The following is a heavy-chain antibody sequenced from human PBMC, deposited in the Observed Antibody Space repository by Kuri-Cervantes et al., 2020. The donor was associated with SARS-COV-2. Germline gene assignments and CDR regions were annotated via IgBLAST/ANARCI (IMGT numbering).Heavy chain of an antibody. CDR3: AGPPGGLYGILTGYYYNYGMDV. D-gene: IGHD3-9*01. CDR1: GYTFTNYH. Sequence: ASVKVSCKASGYTFTNYHMHWVRQAPGQGLEWMGIINPSGGSTSYAQKFQGRVTMTRDTSTSTVYMGLGSLISEDTAVYYCAGPPGGLYGILTGYYYNYGMDVWGQGTTVTVSS. J-gene: IGHJ6*02. CDR2: INPSGGST. V-gene: IGHV1-46*01.